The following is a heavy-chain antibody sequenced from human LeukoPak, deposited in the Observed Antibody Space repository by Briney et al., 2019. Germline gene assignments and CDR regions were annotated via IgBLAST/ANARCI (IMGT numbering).Heavy chain of an antibody. CDR3: ARVLGYYDSSGYRTDAFDI. Sequence: GGSLRLSCAASGFTFSNAWMSWVRQAPGKGLEWVSVIYSGGSTYYADSVKGRFTISRDNAKSSLYLQMNSLRAEDTAVYYCARVLGYYDSSGYRTDAFDIWGQGTMVTVSS. D-gene: IGHD3-22*01. J-gene: IGHJ3*02. CDR1: GFTFSNAW. CDR2: IYSGGST. V-gene: IGHV3-66*01.